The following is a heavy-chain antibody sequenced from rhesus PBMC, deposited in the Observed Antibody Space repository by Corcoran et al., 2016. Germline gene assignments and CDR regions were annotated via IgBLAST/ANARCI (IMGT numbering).Heavy chain of an antibody. V-gene: IGHV4-80*01. CDR3: ASDREFGDSYGLDS. D-gene: IGHD3-34*01. Sequence: QVQLQESGPGLVKPSETLSLTCSVSGGSISSNWWSWIRQSPGAEREGLGEIFGDAGTPNYNPPLKGRVTISKDASKNQFTLKLNSVTAGDTAVYYCASDREFGDSYGLDSWGQGVVVTVSS. J-gene: IGHJ6*01. CDR1: GGSISSNW. CDR2: IFGDAGTP.